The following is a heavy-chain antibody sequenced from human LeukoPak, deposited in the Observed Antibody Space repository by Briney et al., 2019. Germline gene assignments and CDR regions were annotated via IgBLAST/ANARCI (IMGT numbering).Heavy chain of an antibody. D-gene: IGHD2-15*01. J-gene: IGHJ4*02. Sequence: GESLRLSCAASGFTFSSYSMNWVRQAPGKGLEWVSSISSSSSYIYYADSVKGRFIISRDNAKNSLYLQMNSLRAEDTAVYYCASPVVVAAGGSFDYWGQGTLVTVSS. CDR1: GFTFSSYS. CDR2: ISSSSSYI. V-gene: IGHV3-21*01. CDR3: ASPVVVAAGGSFDY.